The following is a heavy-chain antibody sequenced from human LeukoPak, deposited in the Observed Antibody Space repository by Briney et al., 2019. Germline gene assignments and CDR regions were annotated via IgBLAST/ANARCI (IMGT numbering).Heavy chain of an antibody. V-gene: IGHV3-48*03. D-gene: IGHD1-26*01. CDR1: GFTFTSYE. CDR2: ISSSGSSI. J-gene: IGHJ4*02. CDR3: ARGTSGNYLDY. Sequence: GGSLRLSCAASGFTFTSYEMNWVRQAPGKGLEWVSYISSSGSSIYQADSVKGRFTISRDKAKNSLYLQMNSLRAEDTAVYYCARGTSGNYLDYWGQGTLVTVSS.